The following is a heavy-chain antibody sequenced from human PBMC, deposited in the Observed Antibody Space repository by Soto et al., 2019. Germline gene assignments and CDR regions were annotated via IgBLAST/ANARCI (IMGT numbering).Heavy chain of an antibody. Sequence: SETLSLTCTVSGASISTPGSYWGWVRQSPGTGLQWIGFVYYTGDTYYSPSFKSRVTMSVDTSNNQFAIALRSMTAADTALFYCVRCKLMDTFDYWGQRAVVRVSS. CDR1: GASISTPGSY. V-gene: IGHV4-39*01. CDR3: VRCKLMDTFDY. D-gene: IGHD5-18*01. CDR2: VYYTGDT. J-gene: IGHJ4*02.